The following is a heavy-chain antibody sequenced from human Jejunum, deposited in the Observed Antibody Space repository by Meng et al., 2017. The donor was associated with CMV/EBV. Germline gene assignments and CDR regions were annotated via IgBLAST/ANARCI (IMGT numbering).Heavy chain of an antibody. D-gene: IGHD2-15*01. J-gene: IGHJ3*02. CDR3: ASSMQFDMDALDM. CDR1: RFPVGTKS. CDR2: IDSDGSTT. Sequence: SRFPVGTKSMHWVRPAPGRGLVWVSRIDSDGSTTRYAASVTGRFTISRDNAKNTLYLEMNSLRVGDTAVYYCASSMQFDMDALDMWGQGPMVTVSS. V-gene: IGHV3-74*01.